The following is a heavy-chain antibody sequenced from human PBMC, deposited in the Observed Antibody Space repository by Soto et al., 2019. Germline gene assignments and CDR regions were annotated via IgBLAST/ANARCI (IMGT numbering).Heavy chain of an antibody. CDR3: ARGVKYGAYSRWFDP. D-gene: IGHD4-17*01. CDR1: GYTFTSYD. CDR2: MSPNSGNT. Sequence: QVQLVQSGDEERKPGASVKVSCKASGYTFTSYDINWVRQATGQGLEYLGWMSPNSGNTGYVQKFQGRVTMTWDTSITTAYMELSSLRSEDTAVYFCARGVKYGAYSRWFDPWGQGTLVTVSS. V-gene: IGHV1-8*01. J-gene: IGHJ5*02.